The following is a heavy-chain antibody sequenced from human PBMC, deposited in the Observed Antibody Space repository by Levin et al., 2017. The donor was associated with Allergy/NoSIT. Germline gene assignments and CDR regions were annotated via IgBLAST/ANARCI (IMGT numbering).Heavy chain of an antibody. D-gene: IGHD6-19*01. CDR3: AKDAIRGSDQPYYFDY. J-gene: IGHJ4*02. CDR1: GFTFNNYA. V-gene: IGHV3-23*01. Sequence: ASVKVSCAASGFTFNNYAMSWVRQAPGKGLEWVSAIINSGVGTYYADSVKGRFTISRDNSKNTMYLQMNSLRAEDTAVYFCAKDAIRGSDQPYYFDYWGQGTLVTAAS. CDR2: IINSGVGT.